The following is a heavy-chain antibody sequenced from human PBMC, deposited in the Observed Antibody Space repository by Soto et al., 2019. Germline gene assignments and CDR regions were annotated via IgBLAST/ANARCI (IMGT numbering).Heavy chain of an antibody. CDR1: GGSIRTSGYS. D-gene: IGHD3-10*01. J-gene: IGHJ6*03. CDR3: ARDSGSYYNLPYYMDV. CDR2: ISYSGST. V-gene: IGHV4-39*07. Sequence: SETLSLTCTVSGGSIRTSGYSWGWIRRPPGKGLEWIATISYSGSTYYNPSLKSRVTMSVDTSKNQFSLKLSSVTAADTAVYYCARDSGSYYNLPYYMDVRGKGTTVTVSS.